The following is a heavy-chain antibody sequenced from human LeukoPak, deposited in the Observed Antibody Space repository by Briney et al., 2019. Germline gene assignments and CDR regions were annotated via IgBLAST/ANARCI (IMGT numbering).Heavy chain of an antibody. J-gene: IGHJ6*03. V-gene: IGHV3-7*01. CDR1: GFTFSSYW. CDR2: IKQDGSEK. Sequence: GGSLRLSCAASGFTFSSYWMSWVRQAPGKGLEWVANIKQDGSEKYYVDSVKGRFTISRDNAKNSLYLQMDSLGPEDTAVYYCARDPYSGNYMDVWGKGTTVTISS. D-gene: IGHD1-26*01. CDR3: ARDPYSGNYMDV.